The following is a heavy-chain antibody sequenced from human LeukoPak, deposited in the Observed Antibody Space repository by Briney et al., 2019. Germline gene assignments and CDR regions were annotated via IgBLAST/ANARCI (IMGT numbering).Heavy chain of an antibody. CDR3: ARHNGYSSSWYSGMDV. CDR2: IYYSGST. V-gene: IGHV4-59*08. CDR1: GASISSYF. J-gene: IGHJ6*02. D-gene: IGHD6-13*01. Sequence: SETLSLTCTVSGASISSYFWSWIRQPPGKGLEWIGYIYYSGSTNYNPPLKSRVTISVDTSKNQFSLKLSSVTAADTAVYYCARHNGYSSSWYSGMDVWGQGTTVTVSS.